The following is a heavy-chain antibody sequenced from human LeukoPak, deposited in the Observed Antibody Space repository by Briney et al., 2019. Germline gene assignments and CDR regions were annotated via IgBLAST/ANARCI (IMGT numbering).Heavy chain of an antibody. CDR1: GFSFSDFS. CDR3: AGDIRSTTYQAY. V-gene: IGHV3-21*01. CDR2: ISGSGDFT. J-gene: IGHJ4*02. Sequence: GGSLRLSCAASGFSFSDFSMSWVRQAPGKGLEWVSSISGSGDFTYYAESLKGRFTISRDNAKKSLYLQMDSLRAVDTAVYYCAGDIRSTTYQAYWGQGTLITVSS. D-gene: IGHD2-2*01.